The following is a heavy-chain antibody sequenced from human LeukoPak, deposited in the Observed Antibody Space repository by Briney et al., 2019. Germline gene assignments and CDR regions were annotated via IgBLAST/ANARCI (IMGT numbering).Heavy chain of an antibody. CDR3: AKGGNFFFDY. V-gene: IGHV3-23*01. D-gene: IGHD4-23*01. CDR1: GFTFSTYD. J-gene: IGHJ4*02. CDR2: ISGSGGST. Sequence: GGSLRLSCEASGFTFSTYDMSWVRQAPGKGVEWVSAISGSGGSTYYADSVKGRFTLSRDNSKNTLYLQMNSLRAEDTAVYYCAKGGNFFFDYWGQGTLVTVSS.